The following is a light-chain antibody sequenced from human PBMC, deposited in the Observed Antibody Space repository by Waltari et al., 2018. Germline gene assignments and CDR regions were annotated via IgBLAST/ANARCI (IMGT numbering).Light chain of an antibody. CDR1: SNDVGSYKF. V-gene: IGLV2-23*01. CDR2: GGS. CDR3: CSYAGSSPHVI. J-gene: IGLJ2*01. Sequence: QSALTQPASVSGSPGQSITISCTGSSNDVGSYKFVSWYQQHPGKAPQLMIYGGSQRPSGVSNRFSGSKSGNTASLTISGLRAEDEADYYCCSYAGSSPHVIFGGGTKLTVL.